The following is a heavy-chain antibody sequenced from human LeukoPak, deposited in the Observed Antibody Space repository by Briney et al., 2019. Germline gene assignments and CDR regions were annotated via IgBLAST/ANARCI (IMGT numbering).Heavy chain of an antibody. Sequence: SETLSLTCTVSGGSISSYYWSWIRQPPGKGLEWIGYIYYSGSTNYNPSLKSRVTISVDTSKNRFSLKLSSVTAADTAVYYCARGGGVAGTPYNPYDYWGQGTLVTVSS. CDR2: IYYSGST. CDR1: GGSISSYY. J-gene: IGHJ4*02. D-gene: IGHD6-19*01. V-gene: IGHV4-59*01. CDR3: ARGGGVAGTPYNPYDY.